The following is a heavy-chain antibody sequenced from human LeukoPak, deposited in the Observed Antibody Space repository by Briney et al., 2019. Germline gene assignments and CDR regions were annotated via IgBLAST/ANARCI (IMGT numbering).Heavy chain of an antibody. V-gene: IGHV1-69*13. D-gene: IGHD1-7*01. CDR3: AREKSKTNGKQSYYYYYYGMDV. CDR2: IIPIFGTA. J-gene: IGHJ6*02. CDR1: GGTFSSYA. Sequence: ASVKVSCKASGGTFSSYAISWVRQAPGQGLEWMGGIIPIFGTANYAQKFQGRVTITADESTSTAYMELSSLRSEDTAVYYCAREKSKTNGKQSYYYYYYGMDVWGQGTTVTVSS.